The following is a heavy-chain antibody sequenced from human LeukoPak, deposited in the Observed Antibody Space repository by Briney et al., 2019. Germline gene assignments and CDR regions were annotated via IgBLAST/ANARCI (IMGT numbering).Heavy chain of an antibody. Sequence: SETLSLTCTVSGGSISSSSDNWACVRQPPGKGLEWIGSISYSGNTYYNPSLKSRVTISIDTSKNQFSLKLSSVTAADTAVYYCARLGAGPTYYDFWSGYSSFYFDYWGQGTLVTVSS. CDR1: GGSISSSSDN. CDR2: ISYSGNT. V-gene: IGHV4-39*01. CDR3: ARLGAGPTYYDFWSGYSSFYFDY. J-gene: IGHJ4*02. D-gene: IGHD3-3*01.